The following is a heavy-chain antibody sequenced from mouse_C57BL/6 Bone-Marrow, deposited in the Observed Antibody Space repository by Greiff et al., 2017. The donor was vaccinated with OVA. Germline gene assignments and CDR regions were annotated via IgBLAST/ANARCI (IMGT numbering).Heavy chain of an antibody. J-gene: IGHJ2*01. Sequence: QVHVKQSGAELVKPGASVKISCKASGYAFSSYWMNWVKQRPGKGLEWIGQIYPGDGETNYNGKFKGKATLTADKSSSTAYMQLSSLTSEDSAVYFCARSGYLDYWGQGTTLTVSS. CDR3: ARSGYLDY. CDR1: GYAFSSYW. CDR2: IYPGDGET. D-gene: IGHD3-1*01. V-gene: IGHV1-80*01.